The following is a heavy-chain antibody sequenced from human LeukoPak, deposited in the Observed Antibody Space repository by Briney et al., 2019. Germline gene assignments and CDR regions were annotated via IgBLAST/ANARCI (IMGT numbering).Heavy chain of an antibody. J-gene: IGHJ4*02. CDR1: GFTFSSYW. V-gene: IGHV3-7*01. D-gene: IGHD6-13*01. CDR3: AKAGSSWYEY. CDR2: IKQDGSEK. Sequence: GGSLRLSCAASGFTFSSYWMHWVRQAPGKGLEWVANIKQDGSEKYYVDSLKGRFTISRDNAKNSLYLQMNSLRADDTAVYYCAKAGSSWYEYWGQGTLVTVSS.